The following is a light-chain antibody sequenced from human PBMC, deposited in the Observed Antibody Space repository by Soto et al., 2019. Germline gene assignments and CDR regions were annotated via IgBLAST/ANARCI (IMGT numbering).Light chain of an antibody. J-gene: IGKJ1*01. Sequence: EIVLTQSPCTLSLSPEERATLFCRASQSVASRNLAWYQQKSGQAPRLLMYGASSRAIHTPDRFSGTGSGTDFTLTISRLEPEDFAVFYCHQYGSSPQTFGQGTKVDIK. CDR1: QSVASRN. V-gene: IGKV3-20*01. CDR3: HQYGSSPQT. CDR2: GAS.